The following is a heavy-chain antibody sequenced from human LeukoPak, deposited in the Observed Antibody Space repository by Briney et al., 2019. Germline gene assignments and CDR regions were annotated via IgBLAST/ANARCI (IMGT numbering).Heavy chain of an antibody. Sequence: ASVKVSRKASGYTLSGYQLHWVRQAPGQGLEWMGWISPNSGGTHYAQKFQGRVTMTRDTSINTVYMELRRLRSDDTAVYYCARERSPEDYMDVWGKGATVTVPS. V-gene: IGHV1-2*02. CDR1: GYTLSGYQ. CDR2: ISPNSGGT. J-gene: IGHJ6*03. CDR3: ARERSPEDYMDV.